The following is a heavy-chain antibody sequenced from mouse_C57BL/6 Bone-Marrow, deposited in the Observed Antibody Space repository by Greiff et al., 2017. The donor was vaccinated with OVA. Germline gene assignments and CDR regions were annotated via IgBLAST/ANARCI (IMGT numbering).Heavy chain of an antibody. CDR2: IDPETGGT. J-gene: IGHJ1*03. CDR1: GYTFTDYE. CDR3: TVTTVSYWYFDV. D-gene: IGHD1-1*01. Sequence: QVQLKESGAELVRPGASVTLSCKASGYTFTDYEMHWVKQTPVHGLEWIGAIDPETGGTAYNQKFKGKAILTADKSSSTAYMELRSLTSEDSAVYYCTVTTVSYWYFDVWGTGTTVTVSS. V-gene: IGHV1-15*01.